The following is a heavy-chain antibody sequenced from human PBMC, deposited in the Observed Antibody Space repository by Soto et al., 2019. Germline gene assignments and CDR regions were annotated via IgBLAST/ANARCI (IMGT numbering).Heavy chain of an antibody. J-gene: IGHJ6*02. D-gene: IGHD3-22*01. CDR3: AKSDYFHTSGSLYGPDV. CDR2: INLDDSDT. Sequence: GESLKISCKASGDTFSSFWIAWVRQVPEKGLEWMGTINLDDSDTTYSPSFQGQVTISADKSLNTAYLQWNSLKASDTAIFFCAKSDYFHTSGSLYGPDVWGQGTTVTVSS. V-gene: IGHV5-51*01. CDR1: GDTFSSFW.